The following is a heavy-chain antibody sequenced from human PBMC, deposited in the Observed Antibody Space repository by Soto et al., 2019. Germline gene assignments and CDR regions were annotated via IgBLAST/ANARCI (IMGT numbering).Heavy chain of an antibody. D-gene: IGHD5-12*01. Sequence: WWSLRPSCSASVFTVNANYITWCRQAPGKGLEWVSVLYSGGSAYYADSVRGRFTISRDNFKNTLYLQMNSLRAEDTAMYHCTSGSVAIAYWGQGTKVTVSS. CDR1: VFTVNANY. V-gene: IGHV3-53*01. CDR2: LYSGGSA. CDR3: TSGSVAIAY. J-gene: IGHJ4*02.